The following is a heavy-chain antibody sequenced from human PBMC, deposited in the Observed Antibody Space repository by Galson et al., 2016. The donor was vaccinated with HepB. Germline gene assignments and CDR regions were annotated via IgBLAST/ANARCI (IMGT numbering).Heavy chain of an antibody. J-gene: IGHJ4*02. CDR3: ARDRNAYDGPMTY. Sequence: SVKVSCKASGYTFRDYYIHWVRQAPGQGLEWMGIINPSGGGTSYTQKFQGRVTMTKDTTTSTIYMELSSLRSDDTAVYFCARDRNAYDGPMTYWGQGTLGTVSS. CDR2: INPSGGGT. D-gene: IGHD5-12*01. V-gene: IGHV1-46*01. CDR1: GYTFRDYY.